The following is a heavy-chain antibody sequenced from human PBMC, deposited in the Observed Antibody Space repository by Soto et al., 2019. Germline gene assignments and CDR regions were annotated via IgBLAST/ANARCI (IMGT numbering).Heavy chain of an antibody. CDR1: GFTFSSYE. Sequence: EVQLVESGGGLVQPGGSLRLSCAASGFTFSSYEMNWVRQAPGKGLEWVSNIRGSGTTTYYADSVKGRFTISRDNSKKTLSLQMESLRAEDTAVYYCAKDLHLYASSGFDYWGQGILVTVSS. CDR3: AKDLHLYASSGFDY. CDR2: IRGSGTTT. V-gene: IGHV3-23*04. D-gene: IGHD3-22*01. J-gene: IGHJ4*02.